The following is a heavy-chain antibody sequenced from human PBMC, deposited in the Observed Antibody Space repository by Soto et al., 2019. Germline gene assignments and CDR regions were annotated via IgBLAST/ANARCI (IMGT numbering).Heavy chain of an antibody. Sequence: GGSLRLSCKGSGYSFTSYWIGWVRQMPGKGLEWMGIIYPGDSDTRYSPSFQGQVTISADKSISTAYLQWSSLKASDTAMYYCARQVEPNCSSTSCYAAWFDPWGQGTLVTVSS. J-gene: IGHJ5*02. D-gene: IGHD2-2*01. CDR3: ARQVEPNCSSTSCYAAWFDP. V-gene: IGHV5-51*01. CDR2: IYPGDSDT. CDR1: GYSFTSYW.